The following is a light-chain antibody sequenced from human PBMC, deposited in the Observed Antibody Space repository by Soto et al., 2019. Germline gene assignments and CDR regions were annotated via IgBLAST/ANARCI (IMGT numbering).Light chain of an antibody. CDR1: QGIIDY. Sequence: DIQMTQSPSSLSASVGDRVTITCRASQGIIDYLAWYQQRPGKPPRLLIYAASTLQSGVPSRFSGSGAGTDFTLTISSLQPEDVATYYCQKYNSAPRTFGQGTKVEI. CDR2: AAS. V-gene: IGKV1-27*01. CDR3: QKYNSAPRT. J-gene: IGKJ1*01.